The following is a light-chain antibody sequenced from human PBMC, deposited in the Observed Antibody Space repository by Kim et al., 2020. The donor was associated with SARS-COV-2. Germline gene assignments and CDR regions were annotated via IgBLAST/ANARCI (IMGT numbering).Light chain of an antibody. CDR2: DVS. CDR1: SSDVGAFSY. J-gene: IGLJ3*02. V-gene: IGLV2-14*03. Sequence: QSLTISCTGTSSDVGAFSYVSWYQQHPGKAPKLIIYDVSKRPSGISDRFSGSKSGNAASLTISGLQAEDEADYHCTSYTSSSTWVFGGGTQLTVL. CDR3: TSYTSSSTWV.